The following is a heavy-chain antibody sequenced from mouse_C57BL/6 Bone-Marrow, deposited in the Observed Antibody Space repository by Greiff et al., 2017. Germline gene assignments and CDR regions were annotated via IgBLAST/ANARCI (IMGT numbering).Heavy chain of an antibody. CDR3: ARYDYDGYYAMDY. V-gene: IGHV3-8*01. Sequence: DVKLQESGPGLVKPSQSLSLTCSVTGYSITSDYWNWIRKFPGNKLEYMGYISYSGSTYYNPSLKSRISITRDTSKNQYYLQLNSVTTEDTATYYCARYDYDGYYAMDYWGQGTSVTVSS. D-gene: IGHD2-4*01. J-gene: IGHJ4*01. CDR1: GYSITSDY. CDR2: ISYSGST.